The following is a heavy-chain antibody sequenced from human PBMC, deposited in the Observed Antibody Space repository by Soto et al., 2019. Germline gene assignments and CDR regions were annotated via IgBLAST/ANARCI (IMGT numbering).Heavy chain of an antibody. CDR2: ISSSSSYI. Sequence: PGGSLRLSCAASGLTFSSYSMNWVRQAPGKGLEWVSSISSSSSYIYYADSVKGRFTISRDNAKNSLYLQMNSLRAEDTAVYYCARSASLNWFDPWGQGTLVTVSS. V-gene: IGHV3-21*01. CDR3: ARSASLNWFDP. J-gene: IGHJ5*02. CDR1: GLTFSSYS.